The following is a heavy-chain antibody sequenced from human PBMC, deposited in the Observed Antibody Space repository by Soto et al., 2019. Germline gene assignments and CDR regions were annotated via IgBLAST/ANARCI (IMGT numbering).Heavy chain of an antibody. CDR1: GFTFISHT. J-gene: IGHJ4*02. V-gene: IGHV3-21*04. Sequence: EVQLVESGGGLVKPGGSLRLSCAVSGFTFISHTLNWVRQAPGKGLEWVSSISGSGSPYYADSVKGRFTISRDNAQNSLYLQRTTLRAEDTAVYYCSREVQPVFRREYDYWGQGTLVTVSS. CDR3: SREVQPVFRREYDY. CDR2: ISGSGSP.